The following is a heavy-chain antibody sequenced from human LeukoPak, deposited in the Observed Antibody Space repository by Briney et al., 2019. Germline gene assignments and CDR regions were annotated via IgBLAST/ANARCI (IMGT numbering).Heavy chain of an antibody. Sequence: ASVRVSCKASGYTFTYYYMHWVRQAPGQGLEWRGWINPNSGGTNYAQKFQGRVTMTRDTSISTAYMELSRLGSDDTAVYYCASTIVALTAGAFDYWGQGTLVTVSS. CDR1: GYTFTYYY. V-gene: IGHV1-2*02. J-gene: IGHJ4*02. CDR2: INPNSGGT. CDR3: ASTIVALTAGAFDY. D-gene: IGHD2-21*02.